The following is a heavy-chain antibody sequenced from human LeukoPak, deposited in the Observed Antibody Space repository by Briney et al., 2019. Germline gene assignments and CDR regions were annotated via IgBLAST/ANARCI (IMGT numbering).Heavy chain of an antibody. J-gene: IGHJ2*01. CDR2: ISSNGIT. D-gene: IGHD3-22*01. V-gene: IGHV4-4*08. CDR3: ARRAYYDSSGYSPASGYFDL. CDR1: GDSLSRYY. Sequence: SETLSLTCAVYGDSLSRYYWNWIRQPPGKGLEWIGYISSNGITSYNPSLRSRGTISIATSKNQFSLRLRSVTAADTAIYYCARRAYYDSSGYSPASGYFDLWGRGTLVSVSS.